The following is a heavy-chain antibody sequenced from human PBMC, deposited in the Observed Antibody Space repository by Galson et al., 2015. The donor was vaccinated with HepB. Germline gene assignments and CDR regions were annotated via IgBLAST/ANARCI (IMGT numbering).Heavy chain of an antibody. CDR3: ARFYYDSTGYYLFWDY. J-gene: IGHJ4*02. Sequence: QSGAEVKKPGESLRISCGASGYSFTTYLISWVRQMPGKGLEWMGRINPSDSYTNYSPSFQGHVTISVDKSISTAYLQWTSLKASDTAMYYCARFYYDSTGYYLFWDYWGQGTLVTVSS. V-gene: IGHV5-10-1*01. CDR1: GYSFTTYL. CDR2: INPSDSYT. D-gene: IGHD3-22*01.